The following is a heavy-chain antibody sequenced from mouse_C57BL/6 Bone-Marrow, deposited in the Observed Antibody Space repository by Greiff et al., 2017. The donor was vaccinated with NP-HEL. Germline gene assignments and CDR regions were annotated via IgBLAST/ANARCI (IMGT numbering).Heavy chain of an antibody. V-gene: IGHV1-58*01. Sequence: EVQLQQSGAELVRPGSSVKMSCTTSGYTFTSYGINWVKQRPGQGLEWIGYIYIGNGYTEYNEKFKGKATLTSDTSTSTAYMQLSSLTSEDSAIYFYAKGYYGKGRDYWGQGTTLTVSA. CDR1: GYTFTSYG. CDR2: IYIGNGYT. D-gene: IGHD1-1*01. CDR3: AKGYYGKGRDY. J-gene: IGHJ2*01.